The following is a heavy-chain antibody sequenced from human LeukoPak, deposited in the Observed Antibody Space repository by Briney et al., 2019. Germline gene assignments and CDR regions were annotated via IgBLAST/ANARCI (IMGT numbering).Heavy chain of an antibody. J-gene: IGHJ4*02. V-gene: IGHV3-30*02. CDR2: IRYDGSNK. CDR3: AKDGETYYYGSGSYYGHFDY. CDR1: GFTFSSYG. Sequence: GGSLRLSCAASGFTFSSYGMHWVRQAPGKGLEWVAFIRYDGSNKYYADSVKGRFTISRDNSKNTLYLQMNSLRAEDTAVYYCAKDGETYYYGSGSYYGHFDYWGQGTLVTVSS. D-gene: IGHD3-10*01.